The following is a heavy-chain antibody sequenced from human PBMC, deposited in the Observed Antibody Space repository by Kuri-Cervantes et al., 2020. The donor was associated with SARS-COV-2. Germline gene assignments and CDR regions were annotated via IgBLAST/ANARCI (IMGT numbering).Heavy chain of an antibody. CDR1: GFTFSSYA. Sequence: GESLKISCAASGFTFSSYAMSWVRQAPGKGLEWVSAISGSGGSTYYADSVKGRFTISRDNSKNTLYLQMNSLRAEDTAVYHCAKTVAGTGIDYWGQGTLVTVSS. V-gene: IGHV3-23*01. J-gene: IGHJ4*02. CDR3: AKTVAGTGIDY. CDR2: ISGSGGST. D-gene: IGHD6-19*01.